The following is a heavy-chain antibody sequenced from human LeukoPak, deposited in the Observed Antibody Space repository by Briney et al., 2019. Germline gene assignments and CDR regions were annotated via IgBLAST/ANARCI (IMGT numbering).Heavy chain of an antibody. CDR3: ARDAQIAVAEHDY. J-gene: IGHJ4*02. D-gene: IGHD6-19*01. Sequence: ASVEVSCKASGHTFTSYGISWVRQAPGQGLEWMGWISAYNGNTNYAQKLQGRVTIATDTSTSTAYMELRSLRSDDTAVYYCARDAQIAVAEHDYWGQGTLVTVSS. CDR2: ISAYNGNT. CDR1: GHTFTSYG. V-gene: IGHV1-18*04.